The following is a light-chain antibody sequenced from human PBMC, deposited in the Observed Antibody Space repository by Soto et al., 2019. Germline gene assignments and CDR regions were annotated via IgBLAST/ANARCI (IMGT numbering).Light chain of an antibody. CDR1: SSDIGGYNF. CDR3: SSFTPSTTTHWV. V-gene: IGLV2-14*01. CDR2: EVN. J-gene: IGLJ3*02. Sequence: QSALTQPASVSGSPGQSITISCTGTSSDIGGYNFVSWYQHHPGKAPKLMIYEVNNRPSGVSSRFSGSKSGNTASLTISGLQTEDEADYYCSSFTPSTTTHWVFGGGTQLTVL.